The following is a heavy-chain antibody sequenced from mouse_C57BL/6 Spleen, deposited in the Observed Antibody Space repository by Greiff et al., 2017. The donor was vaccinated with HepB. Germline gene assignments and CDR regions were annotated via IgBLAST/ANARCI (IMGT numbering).Heavy chain of an antibody. CDR1: GYTFTSYG. CDR2: IYPRSGNT. V-gene: IGHV1-81*01. CDR3: ARRGYSDAMDY. Sequence: VKLQESGAELARPGASVKLSCKASGYTFTSYGISWVKQRTGQGLEWIGEIYPRSGNTYYNEKFKGKATLTADKSSSTAYMELRSLTSEDSAVYFCARRGYSDAMDYWGQGTSVTVSS. D-gene: IGHD2-3*01. J-gene: IGHJ4*01.